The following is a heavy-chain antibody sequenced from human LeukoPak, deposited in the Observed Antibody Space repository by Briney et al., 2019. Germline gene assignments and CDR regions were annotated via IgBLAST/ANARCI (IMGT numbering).Heavy chain of an antibody. Sequence: SGPTLVKPTQTLTLTCTFSGFSLSSGVGVGWIRQPPGKALEWLALIYWDDDKRCSPSMQKRLTVTKDTSKNEVVFNMTDMDPLDTATYFCVYRLGRWIFDYWGQGILVTVSS. D-gene: IGHD2-2*03. CDR3: VYRLGRWIFDY. CDR1: GFSLSSGVG. CDR2: IYWDDDK. V-gene: IGHV2-5*02. J-gene: IGHJ4*02.